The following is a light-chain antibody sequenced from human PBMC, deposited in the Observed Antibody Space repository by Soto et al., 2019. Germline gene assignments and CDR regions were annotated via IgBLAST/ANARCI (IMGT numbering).Light chain of an antibody. CDR2: GAS. CDR3: QQYGSSRWT. Sequence: EIVLTQSPGTLSLSPGERATLSCRASQSVSSTYLAWYQQNRGQAPRLLIYGASSRAPGIPDRFSGSGSGTDFTLTIIRLEPEDFAVYYCQQYGSSRWTFGQGTKVDIK. V-gene: IGKV3-20*01. J-gene: IGKJ1*01. CDR1: QSVSSTY.